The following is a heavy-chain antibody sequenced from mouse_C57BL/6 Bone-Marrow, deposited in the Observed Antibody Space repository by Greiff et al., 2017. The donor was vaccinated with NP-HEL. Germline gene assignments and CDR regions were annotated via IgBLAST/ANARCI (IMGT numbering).Heavy chain of an antibody. Sequence: VQLQESGAELARPGASVKLSCKASGYTFTSYGISWVKQRTGQGLEWIGEIYPRSGNTYYNEKFKGKATLTADKSSSTAYMELRSLTSEDSAVYFCARSYYGSSCVWGTGTTVTVSS. CDR3: ARSYYGSSCV. D-gene: IGHD1-1*01. CDR2: IYPRSGNT. J-gene: IGHJ1*03. V-gene: IGHV1-81*01. CDR1: GYTFTSYG.